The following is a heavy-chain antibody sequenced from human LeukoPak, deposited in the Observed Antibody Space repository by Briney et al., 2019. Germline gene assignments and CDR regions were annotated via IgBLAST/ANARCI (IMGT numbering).Heavy chain of an antibody. D-gene: IGHD2-2*01. CDR1: GFTFSSYG. CDR2: ISYDGSNK. CDR3: AKDLFRSTGGGYSQH. V-gene: IGHV3-30*18. Sequence: GRSLRLSCAASGFTFSSYGMHWVRQAPGKGLEWVAVISYDGSNKYYADSVKGRFTISRDNSKNTLYLQMNSLRAEDTAVYYCAKDLFRSTGGGYSQHWGQGTLVTVSS. J-gene: IGHJ1*01.